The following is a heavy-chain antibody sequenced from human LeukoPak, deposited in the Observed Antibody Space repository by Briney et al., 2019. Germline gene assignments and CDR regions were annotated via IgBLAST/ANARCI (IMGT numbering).Heavy chain of an antibody. CDR2: ISYDGSNK. J-gene: IGHJ4*02. CDR3: AKDATGATLDY. Sequence: PWGSLRLSCAASGFTFSSYGMHWVRQAPGKGLEWVAVISYDGSNKYYADSVKGRFTISRDNSKNTLYLQMNSLRAEDTAVYYCAKDATGATLDYWGQGTLVTVSS. D-gene: IGHD1-26*01. V-gene: IGHV3-30*18. CDR1: GFTFSSYG.